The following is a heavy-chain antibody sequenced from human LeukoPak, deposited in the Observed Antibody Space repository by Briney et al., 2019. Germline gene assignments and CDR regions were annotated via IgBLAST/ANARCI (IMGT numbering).Heavy chain of an antibody. CDR3: ARGSYYYDSSGLSFDY. V-gene: IGHV4-38-2*02. J-gene: IGHJ4*02. CDR1: GYSISSGYY. Sequence: SETLSLTCTVSGYSISSGYYWGWIRQPPGKGLEWIGSIYHSGSTYYNPSLKSRVTISVDTSKNQFSLKLSSVTAADTAVYYCARGSYYYDSSGLSFDYWGQGTLVTVSS. D-gene: IGHD3-22*01. CDR2: IYHSGST.